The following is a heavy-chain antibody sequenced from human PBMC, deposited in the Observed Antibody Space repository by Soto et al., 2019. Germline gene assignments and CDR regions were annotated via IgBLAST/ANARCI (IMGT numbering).Heavy chain of an antibody. V-gene: IGHV1-69*01. CDR2: IIPIFGTG. Sequence: QVQLVQSGAEVKKPGSSVKVSCKASGGTFSNYAINWVRQAPGQGLEWMGGIIPIFGTGNYAQKFQGRVTITADESTSTAYLDLSGLRPVDTAVYYCARPVEMATISRSYLFYWGQGTLVTVSS. J-gene: IGHJ4*02. CDR1: GGTFSNYA. CDR3: ARPVEMATISRSYLFY. D-gene: IGHD5-12*01.